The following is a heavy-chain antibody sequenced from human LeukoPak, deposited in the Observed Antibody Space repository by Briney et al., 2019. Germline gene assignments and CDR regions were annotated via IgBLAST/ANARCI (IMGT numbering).Heavy chain of an antibody. V-gene: IGHV3-48*04. CDR2: ITSSGSAI. D-gene: IGHD6-13*01. J-gene: IGHJ3*02. CDR3: ARVGRGIAAAGFGAFDI. Sequence: GGSLRLSCAASGFTFSSYAMSWVRQAPGKGLEWVSYITSSGSAIYYADSVKGRLTISRDNAKNSLYLQMNSLRADDTAVYFCARVGRGIAAAGFGAFDIWGQGTMVTVSS. CDR1: GFTFSSYA.